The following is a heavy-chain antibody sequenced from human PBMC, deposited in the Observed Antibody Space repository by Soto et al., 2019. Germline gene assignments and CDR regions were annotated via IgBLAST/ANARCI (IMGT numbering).Heavy chain of an antibody. V-gene: IGHV3-21*01. Sequence: EVQLVESGGGLVKPGGSLRLSCAASGFTFSSYSMNWVRQAPGKGLEWVSSISSSSSYIYYADSVKGRFTISRDNAKNSRYLQMNSLRAEDTAVYYCARDLVGYCSGGSCSILDYWGQGTLVTVSS. CDR2: ISSSSSYI. CDR1: GFTFSSYS. CDR3: ARDLVGYCSGGSCSILDY. D-gene: IGHD2-15*01. J-gene: IGHJ4*02.